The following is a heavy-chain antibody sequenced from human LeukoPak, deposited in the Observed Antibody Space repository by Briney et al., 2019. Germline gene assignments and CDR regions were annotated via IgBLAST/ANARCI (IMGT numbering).Heavy chain of an antibody. V-gene: IGHV3-9*01. CDR3: ASGSYYGSFFDY. CDR1: GFTFDDYA. CDR2: ISWNSGSI. Sequence: GRSLRLSCAASGFTFDDYAMHWVRQAPGKGLEWVSGISWNSGSIGYADSVKGRFTISRDNSKNTLYLQMNSLRAEDTAVYYCASGSYYGSFFDYWGQGTLVTVSS. D-gene: IGHD1-26*01. J-gene: IGHJ4*02.